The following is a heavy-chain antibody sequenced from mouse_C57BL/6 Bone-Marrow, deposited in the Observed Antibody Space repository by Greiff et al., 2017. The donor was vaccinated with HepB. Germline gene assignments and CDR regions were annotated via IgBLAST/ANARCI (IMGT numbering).Heavy chain of an antibody. CDR3: ARQNLRFAY. CDR1: GFTFSSYG. Sequence: EVKLMESGGDLVKPGGSLKLSCAASGFTFSSYGMSWVRQTPDKRLEWVATISSGGSYTYYPDSVKGRFTISRDNAKNTLYLQMSSLKSEDTAMYYCARQNLRFAYWGQGTLVTVSA. V-gene: IGHV5-6*01. J-gene: IGHJ3*01. CDR2: ISSGGSYT.